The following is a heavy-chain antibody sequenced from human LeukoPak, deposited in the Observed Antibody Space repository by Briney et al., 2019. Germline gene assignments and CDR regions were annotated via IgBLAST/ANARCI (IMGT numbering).Heavy chain of an antibody. V-gene: IGHV1-69*04. J-gene: IGHJ5*02. CDR1: GGTFSSYA. CDR2: IIPILGIA. D-gene: IGHD4-17*01. CDR3: AREGYGDYDHNDNWFDP. Sequence: ASVKVSCKASGGTFSSYAISWVRQAPGQGLEWMGRIIPILGIANYAQKFQGRVTITADKSTSTAYMELSSLRSEDTAVYYCAREGYGDYDHNDNWFDPWGQGTLVTVSS.